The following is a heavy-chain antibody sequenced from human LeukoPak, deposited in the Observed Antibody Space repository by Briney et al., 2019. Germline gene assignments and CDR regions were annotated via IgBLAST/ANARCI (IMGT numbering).Heavy chain of an antibody. CDR2: IQYDGRNE. D-gene: IGHD3-10*01. CDR3: AKDLLSLIKVIIARSGEMDV. CDR1: GLSFRSYG. Sequence: PGGSLRLSCEASGLSFRSYGMHWVRQAPGKGLECVAYIQYDGRNEYYADSVKGRFSISRDNSKNTVYLQMNSLRTEDTAVYYCAKDLLSLIKVIIARSGEMDVWGKGTTVTVPS. J-gene: IGHJ6*04. V-gene: IGHV3-30*02.